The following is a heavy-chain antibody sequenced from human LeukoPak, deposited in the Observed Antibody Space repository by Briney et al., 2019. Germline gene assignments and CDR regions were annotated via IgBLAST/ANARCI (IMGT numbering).Heavy chain of an antibody. CDR1: GGSISSSSYY. J-gene: IGHJ3*02. D-gene: IGHD5-24*01. CDR3: ARSLRLETGYNFGAFDI. CDR2: IYHSGST. V-gene: IGHV4-39*07. Sequence: PSETLSLTCTVSGGSISSSSYYWGWIRQPPGKGMEWIGSIYHSGSTYYNPSLKSRVTISVDTSKNQFSLKLSSVTAADTAVYYCARSLRLETGYNFGAFDIWGQGTMVTVSS.